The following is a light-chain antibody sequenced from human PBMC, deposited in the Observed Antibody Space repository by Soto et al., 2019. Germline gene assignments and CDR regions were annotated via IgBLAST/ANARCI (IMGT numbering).Light chain of an antibody. CDR1: QGISSY. J-gene: IGKJ1*01. Sequence: DIQLTQSPSFLSASVGDRVTITCRASQGISSYLAWYQQKPGKAPKLLIYAASTLQSGVPSRFSGSGSGPEFTLTISSLQPEDFATYYCQRQGTFGQGTKVEIK. V-gene: IGKV1-9*01. CDR2: AAS. CDR3: QRQGT.